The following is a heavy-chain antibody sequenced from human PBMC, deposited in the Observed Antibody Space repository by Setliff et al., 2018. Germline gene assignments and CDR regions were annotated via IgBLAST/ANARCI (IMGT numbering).Heavy chain of an antibody. Sequence: SETLSLTCTVSGDSISSGSYYWTWIRQPAGKGLEWIGHFHTGGSTNYNHSLRSRVSISVDTSKNQFSLKLSSVTAADTATYYCARAGPTVTFFRVLVISWWDPWGQGSLVTVSS. D-gene: IGHD3-3*01. CDR2: FHTGGST. V-gene: IGHV4-61*09. CDR1: GDSISSGSYY. J-gene: IGHJ5*02. CDR3: ARAGPTVTFFRVLVISWWDP.